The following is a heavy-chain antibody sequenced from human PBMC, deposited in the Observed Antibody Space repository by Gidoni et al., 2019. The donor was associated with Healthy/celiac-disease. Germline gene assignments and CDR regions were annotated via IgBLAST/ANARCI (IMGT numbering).Heavy chain of an antibody. CDR3: MVRGVIITTQAFDI. D-gene: IGHD3-10*01. CDR2: IYYSGST. V-gene: IGHV4-39*01. J-gene: IGHJ3*02. Sequence: QLQLQESGPGLVKPSETLSLTCTVSGGSISSSSYYWGWIRQPPGKGLEWIGSIYYSGSTYYNPSLKSRVTISVDTSKNQFSLKLSSVTAADTAVYYCMVRGVIITTQAFDIWGLGTMVTVSS. CDR1: GGSISSSSYY.